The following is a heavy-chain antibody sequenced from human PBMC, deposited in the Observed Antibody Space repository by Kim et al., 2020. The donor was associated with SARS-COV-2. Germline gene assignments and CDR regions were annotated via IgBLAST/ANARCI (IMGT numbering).Heavy chain of an antibody. CDR3: AHISYYYYYGMDV. Sequence: RSSPSLKSRLTITQDTSKNQVVLTMTNMDPVDTATYYCAHISYYYYYGMDVWGQGTTVTVSS. V-gene: IGHV2-5*01. J-gene: IGHJ6*02.